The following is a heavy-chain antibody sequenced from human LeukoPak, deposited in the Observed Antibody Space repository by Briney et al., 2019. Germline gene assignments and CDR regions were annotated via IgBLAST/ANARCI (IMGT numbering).Heavy chain of an antibody. D-gene: IGHD1-14*01. CDR1: GFTFSSYE. Sequence: GGSLRLSCVPSGFTFSSYELNWVRQTPGKGLEWVSYISTSGNSIYYADSVKGRFTISRDNAKNSLYLQMNSLRAEDTAVYYCARGPLRKFDPWGQGTLVTVSS. CDR2: ISTSGNSI. CDR3: ARGPLRKFDP. V-gene: IGHV3-48*03. J-gene: IGHJ5*02.